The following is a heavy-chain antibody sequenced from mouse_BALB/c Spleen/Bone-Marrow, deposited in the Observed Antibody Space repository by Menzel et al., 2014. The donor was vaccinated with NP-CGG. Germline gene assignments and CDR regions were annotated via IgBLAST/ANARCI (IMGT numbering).Heavy chain of an antibody. CDR2: ISNGGGST. CDR1: GFTFSDYY. D-gene: IGHD1-2*01. J-gene: IGHJ4*01. Sequence: EVQGVESGGGLVQPGGSLKLSCATSGFTFSDYYTYWVRQTPEKRLEWVAYISNGGGSTYYPDTVKGRFTISRDNAKNTLYLQMSRLKSEDTAMYYCARGGDSLLRLRSMDYWGQGTSVTVSS. CDR3: ARGGDSLLRLRSMDY. V-gene: IGHV5-12*02.